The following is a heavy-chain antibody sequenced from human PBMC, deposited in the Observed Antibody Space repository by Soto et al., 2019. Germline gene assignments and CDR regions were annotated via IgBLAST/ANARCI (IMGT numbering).Heavy chain of an antibody. Sequence: QVQLVQSGGEVKQPGASVKVSCKASGYIFNSFGISWVRQAPGQGLEWMGWISAYTGNTKYAQNFQGRVTMTTDTSTGTAYMELRSLRSDDTAVYYCARRWTTGEIDYWGQGTLVTVSS. CDR1: GYIFNSFG. CDR2: ISAYTGNT. D-gene: IGHD4-17*01. J-gene: IGHJ4*02. CDR3: ARRWTTGEIDY. V-gene: IGHV1-18*01.